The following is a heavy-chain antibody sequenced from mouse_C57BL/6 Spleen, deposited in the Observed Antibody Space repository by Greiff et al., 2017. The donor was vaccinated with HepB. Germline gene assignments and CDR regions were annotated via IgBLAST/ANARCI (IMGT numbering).Heavy chain of an antibody. D-gene: IGHD1-1*01. CDR1: GFSLTSYG. CDR2: IWGVGST. V-gene: IGHV2-6*01. CDR3: ASVDGSSRFAY. Sequence: VQLVESGPGLVAPSQSLSITCTVSGFSLTSYGVDWVRQSPGKGLEWLGVIWGVGSTNYNSALKSRLSISKDNSKSQVFLKMNSLQTDDTAMYYCASVDGSSRFAYWGQGTLVTVSA. J-gene: IGHJ3*01.